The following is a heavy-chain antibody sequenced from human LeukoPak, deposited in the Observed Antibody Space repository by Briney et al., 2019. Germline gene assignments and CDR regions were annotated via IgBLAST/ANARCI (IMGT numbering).Heavy chain of an antibody. D-gene: IGHD2-21*02. CDR1: GFTFSNHG. CDR3: ARDRLEAVTDDDYFDY. V-gene: IGHV3-33*01. Sequence: GRSLRLSCAASGFTFSNHGMHWVSQAPGKGPEWVALIWYDGSNKYYGDSVKGRFTISRDNSKNTVYLQMNSLRAEDTGVYYCARDRLEAVTDDDYFDYWGQGTLVTVSS. CDR2: IWYDGSNK. J-gene: IGHJ4*02.